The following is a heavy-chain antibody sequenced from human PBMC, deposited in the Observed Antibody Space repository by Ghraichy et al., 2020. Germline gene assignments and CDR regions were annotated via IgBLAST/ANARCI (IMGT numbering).Heavy chain of an antibody. Sequence: GGSLRLSCAASGFTFSSYSLNWVRQAPGKGLEWVSSISSSSSHIYYADSVEGRFTISRDNAKNSLYLQMNSLRAADTAVYYCTRGYTGSFSYFDSWGQGTLVTVAS. CDR2: ISSSSSHI. V-gene: IGHV3-21*01. D-gene: IGHD1-26*01. CDR1: GFTFSSYS. J-gene: IGHJ4*02. CDR3: TRGYTGSFSYFDS.